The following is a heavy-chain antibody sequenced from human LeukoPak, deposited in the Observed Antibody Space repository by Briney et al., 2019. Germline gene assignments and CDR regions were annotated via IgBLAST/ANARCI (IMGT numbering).Heavy chain of an antibody. CDR2: IYTSENT. V-gene: IGHV4-4*07. CDR1: GDSISSNY. D-gene: IGHD6-13*01. J-gene: IGHJ4*02. CDR3: ARENGPYSSNCYLDY. Sequence: SETLSLTCTVSGDSISSNYWSWIRQSAGKGLEWIGRIYTSENTIYNPSLKSRVTMSVDTSKNQFSLKVNSVTAADTAVYYCARENGPYSSNCYLDYWGQGTLVTVSS.